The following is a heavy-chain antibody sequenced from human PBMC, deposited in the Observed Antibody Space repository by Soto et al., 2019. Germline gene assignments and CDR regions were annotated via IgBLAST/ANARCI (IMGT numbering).Heavy chain of an antibody. J-gene: IGHJ4*02. D-gene: IGHD3-3*01. CDR1: GYTFTSYG. CDR2: INGYNGNR. Sequence: ASVKVSCKASGYTFTSYGFSWVRQAPGQGLEWMGWINGYNGNRNYGRKFQGRVTMTTDTSTSTAYMELRSLRSDDTAVYFCARDDEFWSGYLLLWGQGTLVTV. V-gene: IGHV1-18*01. CDR3: ARDDEFWSGYLLL.